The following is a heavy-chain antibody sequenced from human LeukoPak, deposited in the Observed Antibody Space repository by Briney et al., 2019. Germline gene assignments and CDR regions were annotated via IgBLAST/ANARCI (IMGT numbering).Heavy chain of an antibody. CDR1: GGSFGAYY. Sequence: SETLSLTCAVFGGSFGAYYWTWIRQPPGKGLEWIGEINHSGGTNYNPSLKSRVTILVDTSKIQFSLKLSSVTAADTAVYYCASGGRIAVAGNWGQGTLVTVSS. CDR2: INHSGGT. D-gene: IGHD6-19*01. V-gene: IGHV4-34*01. CDR3: ASGGRIAVAGN. J-gene: IGHJ4*02.